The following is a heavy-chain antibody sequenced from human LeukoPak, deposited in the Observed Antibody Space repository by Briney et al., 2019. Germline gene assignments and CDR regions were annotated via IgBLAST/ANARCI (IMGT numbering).Heavy chain of an antibody. J-gene: IGHJ4*02. Sequence: GGSLRLSCAASGFTFSSYAMSWVRQAPGKGLEWVSYFSSSGGGTFYAGSVKGRFTISRDNSKNTLYLQMNSLRADDTAVNYCAKAVGHIDYWGQGTLVTVSS. CDR3: AKAVGHIDY. V-gene: IGHV3-23*01. CDR1: GFTFSSYA. CDR2: FSSSGGGT.